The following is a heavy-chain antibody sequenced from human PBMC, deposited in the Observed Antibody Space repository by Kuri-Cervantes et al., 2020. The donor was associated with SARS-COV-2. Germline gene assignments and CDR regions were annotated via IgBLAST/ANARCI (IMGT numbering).Heavy chain of an antibody. CDR1: GYFLAESS. V-gene: IGHV1-24*01. Sequence: ASVKVSCKVSGYFLAESSIHWVRQAPGRGLEWMGRFDPDDAETNYAQDFRGRVTMTEDTSTDTAYMELRRLRSEDTAVYYCASEGYFGVVTYAFEIWGQGTVVTVSS. CDR3: ASEGYFGVVTYAFEI. J-gene: IGHJ3*02. CDR2: FDPDDAET. D-gene: IGHD3-3*01.